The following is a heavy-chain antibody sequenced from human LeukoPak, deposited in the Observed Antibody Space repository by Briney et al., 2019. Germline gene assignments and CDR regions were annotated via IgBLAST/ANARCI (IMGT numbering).Heavy chain of an antibody. D-gene: IGHD6-13*01. CDR1: GGSISSSSYY. V-gene: IGHV4-39*01. CDR2: IYYSGST. J-gene: IGHJ4*02. CDR3: ARHRRPAAGFYFDY. Sequence: SETLSHTCTVSGGSISSSSYYWGWIRQPPGKGLEWIGSIYYSGSTYYNPSLKSRVTISVDTSKNQFSLKLSSVTAADTAVYYCARHRRPAAGFYFDYWGQGTLVTVSS.